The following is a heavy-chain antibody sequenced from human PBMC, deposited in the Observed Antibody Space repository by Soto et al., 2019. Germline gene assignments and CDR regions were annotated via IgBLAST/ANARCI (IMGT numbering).Heavy chain of an antibody. D-gene: IGHD3-10*01. CDR2: IKQDGSEK. CDR1: GFTFSSYW. V-gene: IGHV3-7*01. Sequence: PGGSLRLSCAASGFTFSSYWMSWVRQAPGKGLEWVANIKQDGSEKYYVDSVKGRFTISRDNAKNSLYLQVNSLRAEDTAVYYCARVYMVRGVIVDYWGQGTLVTVSS. J-gene: IGHJ4*02. CDR3: ARVYMVRGVIVDY.